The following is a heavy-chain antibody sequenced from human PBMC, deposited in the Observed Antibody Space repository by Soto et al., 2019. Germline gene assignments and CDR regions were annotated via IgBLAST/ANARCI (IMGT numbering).Heavy chain of an antibody. Sequence: SETLSLTCAVYGGSFSGYYWSWIRQPPGKGLEWIGEINHSGSTNYNPSLKSRVTISVDTSKNQFSLKLSSVTAADTAVYYCARGFRMVRGVIDYWGQGTLVTVSS. J-gene: IGHJ4*02. D-gene: IGHD3-10*01. CDR3: ARGFRMVRGVIDY. CDR1: GGSFSGYY. V-gene: IGHV4-34*01. CDR2: INHSGST.